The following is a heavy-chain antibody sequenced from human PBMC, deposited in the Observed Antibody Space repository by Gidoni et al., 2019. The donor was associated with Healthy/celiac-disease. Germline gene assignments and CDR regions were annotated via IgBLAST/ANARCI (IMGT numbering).Heavy chain of an antibody. D-gene: IGHD4-17*01. CDR2: IHPNSGGT. CDR1: GYTFTGYY. CDR3: ARDPFRSAMTTVTTGRVMDV. J-gene: IGHJ6*02. Sequence: QVQLVQSGAEVKKPGAPGKVSCTASGYTFTGYYMPWVRQAPGQGLEWMGWIHPNSGGTNYAQKFQGRVTMTRDTSISTAYMELSRLRSDDTAVYYCARDPFRSAMTTVTTGRVMDVWGQGTTVTVSS. V-gene: IGHV1-2*02.